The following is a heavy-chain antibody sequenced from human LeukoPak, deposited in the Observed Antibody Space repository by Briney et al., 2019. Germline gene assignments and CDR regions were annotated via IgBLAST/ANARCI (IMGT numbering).Heavy chain of an antibody. Sequence: SETLSLTCTVSGGSISSYYWSWIRQPPGKGLEWIGYIYYSGSTYYNPSLKSRVTISVDTSKNQFSLKLSSVTAADTAVYYCARAYYDSSGYWRDYWGQGTLVTVSS. D-gene: IGHD3-22*01. J-gene: IGHJ4*02. CDR2: IYYSGST. CDR3: ARAYYDSSGYWRDY. CDR1: GGSISSYY. V-gene: IGHV4-59*06.